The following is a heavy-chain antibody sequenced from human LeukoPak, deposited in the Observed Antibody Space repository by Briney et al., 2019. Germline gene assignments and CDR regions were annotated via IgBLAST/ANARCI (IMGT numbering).Heavy chain of an antibody. J-gene: IGHJ4*02. Sequence: GASVKVSCKASGYTFTSYYMHWVRQAPGQGLEWMGIINPSGGSTSYAQKFQGRVTMTRDTSTSTVYMELSSLRSEDTAVYYCARGRPIAITMVRGAQIDYWGQGTLVTASS. CDR2: INPSGGST. CDR1: GYTFTSYY. CDR3: ARGRPIAITMVRGAQIDY. V-gene: IGHV1-46*01. D-gene: IGHD3-10*01.